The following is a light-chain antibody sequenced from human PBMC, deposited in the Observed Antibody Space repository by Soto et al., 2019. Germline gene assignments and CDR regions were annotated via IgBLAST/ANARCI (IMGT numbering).Light chain of an antibody. J-gene: IGLJ1*01. V-gene: IGLV2-14*01. CDR1: SHDIGAYDY. Sequence: QSVLTQPTSVSGSAGQSITISCTGNSHDIGAYDYVSWYQQHPGKAPRLLIYMVSNRPSGVSNRFSGSKSGNTASLTISGLQAEDEADYFCTSPTPGSLYVFGTGTKVTVL. CDR2: MVS. CDR3: TSPTPGSLYV.